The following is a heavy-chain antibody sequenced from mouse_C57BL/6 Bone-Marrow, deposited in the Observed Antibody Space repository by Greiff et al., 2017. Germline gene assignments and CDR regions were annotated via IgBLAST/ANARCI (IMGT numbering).Heavy chain of an antibody. J-gene: IGHJ4*01. D-gene: IGHD3-3*01. Sequence: VQLQQPGAELVKPGASVKLSCKASGYTFTSYWMHWVKQRPGQGLEWIGMIHPNSGSTNYNEKFKSKATLTVDKSSSTAYMQLSSLTSEDSAVYYFASSLRDYAMDYWGQGTSVTVSS. CDR2: IHPNSGST. CDR3: ASSLRDYAMDY. V-gene: IGHV1-64*01. CDR1: GYTFTSYW.